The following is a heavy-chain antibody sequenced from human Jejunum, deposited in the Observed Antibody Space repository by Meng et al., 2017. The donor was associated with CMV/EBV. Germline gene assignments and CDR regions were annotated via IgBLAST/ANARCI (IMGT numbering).Heavy chain of an antibody. CDR1: GFAVSSIY. V-gene: IGHV3-53*01. Sequence: AVSGFAVSSIYLSWVRPAPGKGLEWVSPIYTGGSTFYADSVEGRFAISRDTAKNTLYLQMNSLRAEDTAIYYCAKGAGRPHYYFDYWGQGTLVTVSS. J-gene: IGHJ4*02. CDR2: IYTGGST. CDR3: AKGAGRPHYYFDY.